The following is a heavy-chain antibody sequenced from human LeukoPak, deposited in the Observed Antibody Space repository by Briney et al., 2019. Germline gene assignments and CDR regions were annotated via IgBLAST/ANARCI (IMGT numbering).Heavy chain of an antibody. CDR1: GFTFDDYG. J-gene: IGHJ5*02. Sequence: PGGSLRLSCAASGFTFDDYGMSWVRQAPGKGLGWVSGINWNGGSTGYADSVKGRFTISRDNAKNSLYLQMNSLRAEDTALYYCATARAAYSSSWRFAWFDPWGQGTLVTVSS. D-gene: IGHD6-13*01. CDR3: ATARAAYSSSWRFAWFDP. V-gene: IGHV3-20*04. CDR2: INWNGGST.